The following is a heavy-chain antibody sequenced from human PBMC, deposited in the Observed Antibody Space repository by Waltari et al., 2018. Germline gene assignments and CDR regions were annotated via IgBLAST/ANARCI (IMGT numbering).Heavy chain of an antibody. CDR1: GSSISSPYH. D-gene: IGHD2-2*01. V-gene: IGHV4-38-2*02. J-gene: IGHJ5*02. CDR2: IYHSGSS. Sequence: QVQLQESGPGLVKPSETLSLICTVSGSSISSPYHWGWIRQPPGKDLEWIGTIYHSGSSYYNPSLQSRVTISTDTSKNQFSLKLTSVSAADTAIYFCARVVIMPSARKGWFDPWGQGTLVTVSS. CDR3: ARVVIMPSARKGWFDP.